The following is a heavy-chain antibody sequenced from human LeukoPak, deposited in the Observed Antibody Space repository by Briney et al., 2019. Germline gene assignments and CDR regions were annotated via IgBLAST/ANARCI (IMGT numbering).Heavy chain of an antibody. V-gene: IGHV3-74*01. CDR3: ATKQWLAPPPDS. J-gene: IGHJ4*02. CDR2: INTDGTVT. CDR1: GFTFSKCW. D-gene: IGHD6-19*01. Sequence: PGGSLRLSCAASGFTFSKCWMLWVRQAPGKGLESVSRINTDGTVTTYADSVMGRFTVSRDNADNTMFLQMNSVRDEDTAVYYCATKQWLAPPPDSWGQGTPVTVSS.